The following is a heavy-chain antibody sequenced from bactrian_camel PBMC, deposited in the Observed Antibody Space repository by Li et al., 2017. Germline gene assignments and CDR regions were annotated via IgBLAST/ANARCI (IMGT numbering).Heavy chain of an antibody. CDR3: AAVSCPSGTWRLTTEYEYKY. D-gene: IGHD2*01. Sequence: HVQLVESGGGSVQAGGSLTLSCAASGYTYSTYSMGWFRQAPGKEREGVAHIDSTGSTTYADSVKGRFTISRDNEKNTLYLQMNTLKPEDTAMYYCAAVSCPSGTWRLTTEYEYKYWGQGTQVTVS. CDR2: IDSTGST. CDR1: GYTYSTYS. V-gene: IGHV3S53*01. J-gene: IGHJ4*01.